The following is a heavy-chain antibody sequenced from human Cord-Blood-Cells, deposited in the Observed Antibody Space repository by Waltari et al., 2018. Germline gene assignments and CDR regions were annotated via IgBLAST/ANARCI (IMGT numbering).Heavy chain of an antibody. CDR2: IYYSGST. CDR3: ARVGDSSSGWSFDY. CDR1: GGSISSSRYY. D-gene: IGHD6-19*01. J-gene: IGHJ4*02. Sequence: QLQLQESGPGLVKPSETLSLTCTVSGGSISSSRYYWGWIRPPPGKGLEWIGSIYYSGSTYYNPSLKSRVTISVDTSKNQFSLKLSSVTAADTAVYYCARVGDSSSGWSFDYWGQGTLVTVSS. V-gene: IGHV4-39*01.